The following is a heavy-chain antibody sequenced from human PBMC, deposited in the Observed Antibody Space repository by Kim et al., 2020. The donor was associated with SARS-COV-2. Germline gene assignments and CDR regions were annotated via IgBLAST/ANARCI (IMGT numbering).Heavy chain of an antibody. Sequence: ASVKVSCKASGYTFTSYDINWVRQATGQGLEWMGWMNPNSGNTGYAQKFQGRVTMTRNTSISTAYMELSSLRSEDTAVYYCARMYSYDNSGYPNWFDPWGQGTLVTVSS. CDR2: MNPNSGNT. D-gene: IGHD3-22*01. CDR1: GYTFTSYD. J-gene: IGHJ5*02. CDR3: ARMYSYDNSGYPNWFDP. V-gene: IGHV1-8*01.